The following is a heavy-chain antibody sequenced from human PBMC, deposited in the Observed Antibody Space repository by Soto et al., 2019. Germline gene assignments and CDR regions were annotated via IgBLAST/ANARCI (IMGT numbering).Heavy chain of an antibody. D-gene: IGHD3-3*01. CDR1: GGSISSYY. J-gene: IGHJ6*02. CDR3: ARGGYDFWRWYYYGMDV. V-gene: IGHV4-59*12. Sequence: SETLSLTCTVSGGSISSYYWSWIRQPPGKGLEWIGYIYYSGSTNYNPSLKSRVTISVDTSKNQFSLKLSSVTAADTAVYYCARGGYDFWRWYYYGMDVWGQGTTVTVSS. CDR2: IYYSGST.